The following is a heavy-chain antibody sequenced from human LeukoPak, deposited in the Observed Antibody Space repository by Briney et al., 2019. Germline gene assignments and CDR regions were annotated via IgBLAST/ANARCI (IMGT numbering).Heavy chain of an antibody. CDR2: IYYSGST. CDR3: AATYYDYVWGRFEDYYYYMDV. J-gene: IGHJ6*03. V-gene: IGHV4-39*01. CDR1: GGSISSSSYS. D-gene: IGHD3-16*01. Sequence: SETLSLTCTVSGGSISSSSYSWGWIRQPPGKGLEWIGSIYYSGSTYYNPSLKSRVTISVDTSKNQFSLKLSSVTAADTAVYYCAATYYDYVWGRFEDYYYYMDVWGKGTTVTVSS.